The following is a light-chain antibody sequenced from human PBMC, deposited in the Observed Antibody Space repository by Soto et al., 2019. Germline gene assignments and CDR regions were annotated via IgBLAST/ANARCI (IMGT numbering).Light chain of an antibody. CDR3: QHYNSYSEA. V-gene: IGKV1-5*03. Sequence: DIQMTQSPSTLSASVGDRVTITCRASQSISSWLAWYQQKPGKAPKLLIYKASTLKSGVPSRFSGCGSRTEFTLTISSLQPDDFATYYCQHYNSYSEAFGQGTKVDIK. J-gene: IGKJ1*01. CDR1: QSISSW. CDR2: KAS.